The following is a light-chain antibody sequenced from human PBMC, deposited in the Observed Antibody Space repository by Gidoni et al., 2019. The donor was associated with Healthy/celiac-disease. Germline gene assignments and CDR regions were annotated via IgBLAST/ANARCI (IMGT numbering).Light chain of an antibody. V-gene: IGLV1-44*01. J-gene: IGLJ2*01. CDR1: SSNIGSNT. CDR2: SNN. CDR3: AAWDDSLHVV. Sequence: QSVLTQPPSASGTPGQRVTISCSGSSSNIGSNTVNWYQQLPGTAPQLLIYSNNQRPSGVPDRFSGSKSGTSASLAISGLQSEDEADYYCAAWDDSLHVVCGGGTKLTVL.